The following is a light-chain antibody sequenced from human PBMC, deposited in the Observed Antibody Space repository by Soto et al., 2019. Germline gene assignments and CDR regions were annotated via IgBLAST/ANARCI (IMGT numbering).Light chain of an antibody. CDR1: QDISNY. CDR2: DAS. CDR3: QHYDDLPYT. J-gene: IGKJ2*01. V-gene: IGKV1-33*01. Sequence: DIQLTQSPSSLSASVGDRVTITCQASQDISNYLNWYQQKPGKAPKVLIYDASNLEAGAPSRFSGSGSGTDLTFTISRLQTEDIATYYCQHYDDLPYTFGQGTKLEIK.